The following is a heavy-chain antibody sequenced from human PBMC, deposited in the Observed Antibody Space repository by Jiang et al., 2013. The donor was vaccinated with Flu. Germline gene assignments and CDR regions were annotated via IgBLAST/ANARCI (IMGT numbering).Heavy chain of an antibody. D-gene: IGHD2-21*02. CDR1: GYTFSDHG. CDR2: IGAHSDYT. J-gene: IGHJ4*02. V-gene: IGHV1-18*01. Sequence: SGAEVKRPGASVKVSCKASGYTFSDHGFAWVRQAPGQGLEWMGRIGAHSDYTHYAQNLQGRVTMTTDTSTSTTYMELRSLRSDDTAVYFCARETPDSYDFDYWGQGTLVTVAS. CDR3: ARETPDSYDFDY.